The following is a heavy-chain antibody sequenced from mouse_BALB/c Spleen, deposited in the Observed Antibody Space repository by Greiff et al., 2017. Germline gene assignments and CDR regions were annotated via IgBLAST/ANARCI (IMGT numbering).Heavy chain of an antibody. V-gene: IGHV1-63*02. D-gene: IGHD2-2*01. J-gene: IGHJ4*01. CDR2: IYPGGGYT. CDR1: GYTFTNYW. Sequence: QVQLQQSGAELVRPGTSVKISCKASGYTFTNYWLGWVKQRPGHGLEWIGDIYPGGGYTNYNEKFKGKATLTADTSSSTAYMQLSSLTSEDSAVYFCARRGYDEGGWSDAMDYWGQGTSVTVSS. CDR3: ARRGYDEGGWSDAMDY.